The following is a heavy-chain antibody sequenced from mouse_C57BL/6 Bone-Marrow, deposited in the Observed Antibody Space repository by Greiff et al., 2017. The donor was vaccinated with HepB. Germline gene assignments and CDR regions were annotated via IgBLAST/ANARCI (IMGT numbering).Heavy chain of an antibody. Sequence: VQLKQSGAELVRPGASVKLSCTASGFNITDDYMHWVKQRPEQGLEWIGWIDPENGDTEYASKFQGKATITADTSSNTACLQLSSLTSEDTAVYYCTTAELRRSHAMDYWGQGTSVTVSS. CDR1: GFNITDDY. D-gene: IGHD2-12*01. CDR3: TTAELRRSHAMDY. V-gene: IGHV14-4*01. CDR2: IDPENGDT. J-gene: IGHJ4*01.